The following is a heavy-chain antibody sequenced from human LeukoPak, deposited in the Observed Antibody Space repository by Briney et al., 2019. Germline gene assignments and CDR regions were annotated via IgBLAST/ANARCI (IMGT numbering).Heavy chain of an antibody. CDR2: INSDGSST. D-gene: IGHD5-18*01. CDR3: ARPGRWDTEFDY. Sequence: QTGGSLRLSCAATGFTFSSYWMHWVRQAPGKGLVWVSRINSDGSSTSYADSVKGRFTISRDNAKNTLYLQMNSLRAEDTAVYYCARPGRWDTEFDYWGQGTLVTVSS. CDR1: GFTFSSYW. J-gene: IGHJ4*02. V-gene: IGHV3-74*01.